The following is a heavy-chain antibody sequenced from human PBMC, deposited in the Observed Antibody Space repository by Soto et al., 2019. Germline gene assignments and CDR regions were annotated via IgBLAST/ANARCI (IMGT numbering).Heavy chain of an antibody. J-gene: IGHJ6*02. V-gene: IGHV3-11*06. CDR3: ARVKVTTSEVSTRRNYGMDV. D-gene: IGHD4-17*01. CDR1: GFTFSDYY. CDR2: ISSSSSYT. Sequence: GGSLRLSCAASGFTFSDYYMSWIRQAPGKGLEWVSYISSSSSYTNYADSVKGRFTISRDNAKNSLYLQMNSLRAEDTAVYYCARVKVTTSEVSTRRNYGMDVWGQGTTVTVSS.